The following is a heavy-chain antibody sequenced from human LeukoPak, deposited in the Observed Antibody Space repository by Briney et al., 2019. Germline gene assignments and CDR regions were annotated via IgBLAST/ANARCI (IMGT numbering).Heavy chain of an antibody. CDR3: ARHPWGIKVADY. J-gene: IGHJ4*02. V-gene: IGHV5-51*01. CDR1: GYSFTSNW. D-gene: IGHD3-16*01. CDR2: IYPGVSET. Sequence: GESLKISCKGSGYSFTSNWIGWVGQMPGKGLEWMGIIYPGVSETTYSPSFQGQVTISADKSITTAYLQWDSLKASDTAMYYCARHPWGIKVADYWGQGTLVTVSS.